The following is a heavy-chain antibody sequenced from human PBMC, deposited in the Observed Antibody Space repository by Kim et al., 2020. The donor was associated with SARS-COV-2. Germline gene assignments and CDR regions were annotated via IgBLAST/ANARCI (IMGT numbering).Heavy chain of an antibody. CDR2: ISYDGSNK. V-gene: IGHV3-30*04. D-gene: IGHD6-19*01. J-gene: IGHJ6*02. Sequence: GGSLRLSCAASGFTFGSYAMHWVRQAPGKGLEWVAVISYDGSNKYYADSVRGRITISRDNSKNTLYVQMDSLRGEDTAVYYCAKDQAVAPPVAYYYYGMDVWGQGTTVTVSS. CDR3: AKDQAVAPPVAYYYYGMDV. CDR1: GFTFGSYA.